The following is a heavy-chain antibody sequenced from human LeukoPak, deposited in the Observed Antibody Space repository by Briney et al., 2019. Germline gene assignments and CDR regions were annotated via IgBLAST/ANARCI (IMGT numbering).Heavy chain of an antibody. J-gene: IGHJ4*02. CDR2: IYYSGST. Sequence: SETLSLTCTVSGRSISSYYWSWIRQPPGKGLEWIGYIYYSGSTNYNPSLKSRVTISVDTSKNQFSLKLSSVTAAETGVYYCARVSGSNIDYWGQGTLVTVSS. CDR1: GRSISSYY. V-gene: IGHV4-59*01. CDR3: ARVSGSNIDY. D-gene: IGHD1-26*01.